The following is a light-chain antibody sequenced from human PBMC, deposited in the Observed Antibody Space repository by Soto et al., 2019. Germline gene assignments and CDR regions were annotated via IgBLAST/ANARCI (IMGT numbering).Light chain of an antibody. CDR1: SSDVGSYNL. CDR3: CSYAGSSIVV. V-gene: IGLV2-23*01. CDR2: EGS. J-gene: IGLJ2*01. Sequence: QSALTQPASVSGSPGQSITISCTGTSSDVGSYNLVSWYQQHPGKAPKLMIYEGSKRPSGVSKRFSGSKSGNTASLTISGLQAEDEADYCCCSYAGSSIVVFGGGTKLAVL.